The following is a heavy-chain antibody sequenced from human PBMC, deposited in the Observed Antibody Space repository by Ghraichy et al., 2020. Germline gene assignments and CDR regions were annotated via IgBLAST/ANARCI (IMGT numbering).Heavy chain of an antibody. D-gene: IGHD4-17*01. J-gene: IGHJ6*02. CDR1: GGSISSGGYY. V-gene: IGHV4-31*03. CDR2: IYYSGST. Sequence: SATLSLTCTVSGGSISSGGYYWSWIRQHPGKGLEWIGYIYYSGSTYYNPSLKSRVTISVDTSKNQFSLKLSSVTAADTAVYYCASLTVTYYGMDVWGQGTTVTVSS. CDR3: ASLTVTYYGMDV.